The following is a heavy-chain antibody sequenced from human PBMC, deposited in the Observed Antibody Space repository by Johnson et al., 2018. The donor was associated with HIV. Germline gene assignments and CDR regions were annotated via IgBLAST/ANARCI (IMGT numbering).Heavy chain of an antibody. CDR3: AKNVGRRKLLNDAFDI. Sequence: VQLVESGGGLVQPGRSLRLSCAASGFTFDDYAMHWVRQAPGKGLEWVSGISWNSGSIGYADSVKGRFTISRDNAKNSLYLQMNSLRAEDTALYYCAKNVGRRKLLNDAFDIWGQGTMVTVSS. D-gene: IGHD1-1*01. V-gene: IGHV3-9*01. CDR2: ISWNSGSI. J-gene: IGHJ3*02. CDR1: GFTFDDYA.